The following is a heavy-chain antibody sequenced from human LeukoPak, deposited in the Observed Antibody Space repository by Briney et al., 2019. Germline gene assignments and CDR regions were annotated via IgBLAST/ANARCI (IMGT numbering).Heavy chain of an antibody. CDR3: AKGGYCSGGSCPLRTHFDN. D-gene: IGHD2-15*01. J-gene: IGHJ4*02. CDR1: GFTFSSYA. V-gene: IGHV3-23*01. CDR2: ISGSGGST. Sequence: PGGSLRLSCAASGFTFSSYAMSWVRQAPGKGLEWVSAISGSGGSTYYADSVRGRFTISRDNSKNTLYLQMNSRRAEDTDVYYCAKGGYCSGGSCPLRTHFDNWGQGTLVTVSS.